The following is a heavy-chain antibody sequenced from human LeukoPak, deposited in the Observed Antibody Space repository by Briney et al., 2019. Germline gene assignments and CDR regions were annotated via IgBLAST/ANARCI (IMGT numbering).Heavy chain of an antibody. J-gene: IGHJ4*02. CDR1: GFTFSSYS. Sequence: PGGSLRLYCAASGFTFSSYSMNWVRQAPGKGLEWVSSISSSSSYIYYADSVKGRFTISRDNAKNSLYLQMNSLRAEDTAVYYCARDGEMGRDFDYWGQGTLVTVSS. CDR3: ARDGEMGRDFDY. V-gene: IGHV3-21*01. D-gene: IGHD5-24*01. CDR2: ISSSSSYI.